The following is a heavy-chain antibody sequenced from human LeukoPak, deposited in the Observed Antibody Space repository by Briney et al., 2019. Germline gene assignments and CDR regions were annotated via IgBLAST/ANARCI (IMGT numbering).Heavy chain of an antibody. J-gene: IGHJ4*02. V-gene: IGHV4-31*03. CDR2: IYYSGST. CDR3: ARGGIRSIDY. Sequence: TRSLTCTVSGGSISSGGYYWSWIRQHPGKGLEWIGYIYYSGSTYYNPSVKSRVTISVDTSKNQFSLKLSSVTAADTAVYYCARGGIRSIDYWGQGTLVTVSS. D-gene: IGHD1-14*01. CDR1: GGSISSGGYY.